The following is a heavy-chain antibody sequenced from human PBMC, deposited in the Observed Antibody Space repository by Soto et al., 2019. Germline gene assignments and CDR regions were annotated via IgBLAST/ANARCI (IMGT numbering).Heavy chain of an antibody. V-gene: IGHV4-59*01. J-gene: IGHJ5*02. CDR1: GSSISSYY. CDR3: ARVPFVGYFDWLDP. D-gene: IGHD3-9*01. CDR2: MHHTQGT. Sequence: PSERLSLTCSVSGSSISSYYWTWIRQPPGGGLEWIGYMHHTQGTNDNPSLRGRVHMSIDTSMNQFSLRLTSVTAADTAVYYCARVPFVGYFDWLDPWGHGTLVTVS.